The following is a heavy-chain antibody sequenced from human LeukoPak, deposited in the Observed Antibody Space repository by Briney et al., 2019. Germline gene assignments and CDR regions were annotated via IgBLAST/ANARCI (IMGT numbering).Heavy chain of an antibody. CDR1: GFTFSSYG. Sequence: GGSLRLSCAASGFTFSSYGMHWVRQAPGKGLEWVAVISYDGSNKYYGDSVKGRFTISRDNSKNTLYLQMNSLRAKDTAVYYCAKDGSGGLAPGTEVHYWGQGTLVTVSS. J-gene: IGHJ4*02. V-gene: IGHV3-30*18. D-gene: IGHD3-10*01. CDR3: AKDGSGGLAPGTEVHY. CDR2: ISYDGSNK.